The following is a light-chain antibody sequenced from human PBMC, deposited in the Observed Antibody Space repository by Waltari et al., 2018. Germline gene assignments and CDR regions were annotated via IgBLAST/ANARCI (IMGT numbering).Light chain of an antibody. CDR1: QSISSY. Sequence: DIQMTQSPSSLSASVGDRVTITCRASQSISSYLNWYQQKPVKAPKLLSYAASSLKRGVPSRFSGSGSGTDFTLTISSLQPEDFATYYCQQSYSTPDTFGQGTKLEIK. CDR3: QQSYSTPDT. CDR2: AAS. V-gene: IGKV1-39*01. J-gene: IGKJ2*01.